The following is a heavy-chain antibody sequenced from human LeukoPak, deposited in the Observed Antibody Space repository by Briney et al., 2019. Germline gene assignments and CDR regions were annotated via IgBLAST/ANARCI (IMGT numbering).Heavy chain of an antibody. D-gene: IGHD2-2*01. CDR2: ISSSGSFI. Sequence: GGSLRLSCAASGFTFSSYSMNWVRQAPGKGLEWVSSISSSGSFIYYADSLRGRFTISRDNAKNSLYLQMNSLRAEDRAVYYCARGSCSSVSCNLDSWGQGTLVTVSS. J-gene: IGHJ4*02. V-gene: IGHV3-21*01. CDR1: GFTFSSYS. CDR3: ARGSCSSVSCNLDS.